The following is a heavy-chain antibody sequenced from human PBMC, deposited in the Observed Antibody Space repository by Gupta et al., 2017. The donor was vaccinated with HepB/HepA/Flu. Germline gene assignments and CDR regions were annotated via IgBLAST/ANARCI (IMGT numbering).Heavy chain of an antibody. V-gene: IGHV3-11*01. CDR2: ISSSGSTI. CDR3: PTDNPARGVTTVGD. D-gene: IGHD4-17*01. Sequence: AQLVESGGGLVKPGGSLRLCCAASGFTFSDYYMSWIRQAPGKGLAGVSYISSSGSTIYYADTVKGRFTISRENAKNALSPQMNGLGAVATSVYYSPTDNPARGVTTVGDGGQGTMVTVCS. J-gene: IGHJ4*02. CDR1: GFTFSDYY.